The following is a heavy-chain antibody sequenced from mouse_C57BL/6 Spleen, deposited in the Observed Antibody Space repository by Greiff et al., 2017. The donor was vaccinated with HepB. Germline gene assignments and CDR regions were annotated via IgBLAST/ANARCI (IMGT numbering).Heavy chain of an antibody. Sequence: EVMLVESGGGLVQPGGSMKLSCAASGFTFSDAWMDWVRQSPEKGLEWVAEIRNKANNHATYYAESVKGRFTISRDESKSSVYLQMNSLRAEDTGIYYCTRARRWYFDVWGTGTTVTVSS. CDR3: TRARRWYFDV. CDR2: IRNKANNHAT. V-gene: IGHV6-6*01. CDR1: GFTFSDAW. J-gene: IGHJ1*03. D-gene: IGHD2-12*01.